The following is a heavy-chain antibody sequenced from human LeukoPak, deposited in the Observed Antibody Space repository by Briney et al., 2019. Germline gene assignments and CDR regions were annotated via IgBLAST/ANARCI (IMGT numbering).Heavy chain of an antibody. CDR3: ARASCGGDCYSGDYYYYYYMEV. D-gene: IGHD2-21*01. J-gene: IGHJ6*03. V-gene: IGHV4-39*01. CDR2: IYYSGIT. Sequence: PSETLSLTCTVSGGSISSKNYYWGWIRQPPGKGLEWIGNIYYSGITYYHPSLKSRVSISVDTSKNQFSLKLSSVTAADTAVYYCARASCGGDCYSGDYYYYYYMEVWGKGTTVTVSS. CDR1: GGSISSKNYY.